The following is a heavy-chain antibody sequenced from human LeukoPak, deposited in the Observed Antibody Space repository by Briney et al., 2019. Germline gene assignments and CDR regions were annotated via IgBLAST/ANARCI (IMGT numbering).Heavy chain of an antibody. V-gene: IGHV3-53*01. Sequence: PGGSLRLSCAASAFSLNAYNMNWVRQAPGKGLEWVSVIYSGGSTYYADSVKGRFTISRDNSKNTLYLQMNSLRAEDTAVYYCARAYSSSWPPAFDIWGQGTMVTVSS. J-gene: IGHJ3*02. CDR1: AFSLNAYN. CDR3: ARAYSSSWPPAFDI. CDR2: IYSGGST. D-gene: IGHD6-13*01.